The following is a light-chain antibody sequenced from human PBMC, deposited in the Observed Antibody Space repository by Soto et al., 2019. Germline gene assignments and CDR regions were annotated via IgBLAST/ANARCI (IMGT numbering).Light chain of an antibody. V-gene: IGKV1-5*03. CDR2: KAS. CDR3: QQYHTYPMT. CDR1: QSISNW. Sequence: DIKMTQSPSTLSASVGDRVTVTCRASQSISNWLAWYQQKPGKAPNLLIYKASSLESGVPSRFSGSGSETEFTLTISSLQPDDFATYYCQQYHTYPMTFGQGTRLE. J-gene: IGKJ5*01.